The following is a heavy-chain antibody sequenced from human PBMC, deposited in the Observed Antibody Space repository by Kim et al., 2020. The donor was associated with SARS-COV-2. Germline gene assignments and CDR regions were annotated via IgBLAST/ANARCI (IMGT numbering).Heavy chain of an antibody. Sequence: SETLSRTCAVYGGSFSGYYWSWIRQPPGKGLEWIGEINHSGSTNYNPSLKSRVTISVDTSKNQFSLKLSSVTAADTAVYYCARGLVRITMIVVVIPLTANWFDPWGQGTLVTVSS. J-gene: IGHJ5*02. V-gene: IGHV4-34*01. D-gene: IGHD3-22*01. CDR1: GGSFSGYY. CDR2: INHSGST. CDR3: ARGLVRITMIVVVIPLTANWFDP.